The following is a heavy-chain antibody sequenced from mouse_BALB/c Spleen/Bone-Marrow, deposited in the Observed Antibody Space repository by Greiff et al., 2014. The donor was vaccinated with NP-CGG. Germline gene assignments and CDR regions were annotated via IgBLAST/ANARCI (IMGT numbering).Heavy chain of an antibody. V-gene: IGHV4-1*02. D-gene: IGHD2-3*01. Sequence: VQLQQPGGGLVQPGGSLKLSCAASGFDFSRCWMSWVRQAPGKGLEWIGEINPDSSTINYTPSLKDKFIISRDNAKNTLYLQMSKVRSEDTALYYCARLGYYGYFDYWGQGTTLTVSS. CDR2: INPDSSTI. CDR3: ARLGYYGYFDY. CDR1: GFDFSRCW. J-gene: IGHJ2*01.